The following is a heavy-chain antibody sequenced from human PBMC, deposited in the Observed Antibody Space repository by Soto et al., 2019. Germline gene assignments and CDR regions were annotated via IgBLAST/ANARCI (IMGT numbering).Heavy chain of an antibody. CDR1: GFTFRSYA. CDR2: ISDSGGST. D-gene: IGHD6-19*01. J-gene: IGHJ5*02. CDR3: VKEVYNGAWQNARGWFDT. V-gene: IGHV3-23*01. Sequence: EVQLLESGGGLLQPGGSLRLSCAASGFTFRSYAMSWVRQAPGKGPEWVSGISDSGGSTYYADSVKGRFTISRDNSKNNLKIPMNRLRANETAVYYGVKEVYNGAWQNARGWFDTWGQGTLVTVSS.